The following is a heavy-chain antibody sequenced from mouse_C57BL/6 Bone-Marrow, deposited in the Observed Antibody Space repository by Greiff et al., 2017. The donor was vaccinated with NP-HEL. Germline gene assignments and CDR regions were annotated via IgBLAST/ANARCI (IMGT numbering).Heavy chain of an antibody. V-gene: IGHV5-4*01. Sequence: EVKLVESGGGLVKPGGSLKLSCAASGFTFSSYAMSWVRQTPEKRLEWVATISDGGSYTYYPDNVKGRFTISRDNAKNNLYLQMSHLKSEDTAMYYCAREGGGKSETQWGAMDYWGQGTSVTVSS. CDR1: GFTFSSYA. CDR3: AREGGGKSETQWGAMDY. CDR2: ISDGGSYT. J-gene: IGHJ4*01. D-gene: IGHD1-1*02.